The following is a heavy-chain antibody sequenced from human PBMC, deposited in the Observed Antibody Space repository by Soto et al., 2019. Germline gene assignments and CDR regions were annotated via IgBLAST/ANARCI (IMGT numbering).Heavy chain of an antibody. J-gene: IGHJ4*02. D-gene: IGHD6-19*01. CDR1: GGSISSYY. CDR3: ARVDSGWHDY. Sequence: PSETLSLTCTVSGGSISSYYWSWIRQPPGKGLEWIGYIFYTGSTDYNPPLKSRVTISVDTSKNEFSLKLTSVTAADTAVYYCARVDSGWHDYWGQGTLVTVSS. CDR2: IFYTGST. V-gene: IGHV4-59*01.